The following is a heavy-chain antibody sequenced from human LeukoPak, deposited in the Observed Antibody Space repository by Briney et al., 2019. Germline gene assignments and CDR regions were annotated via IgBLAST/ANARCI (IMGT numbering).Heavy chain of an antibody. CDR3: ARGRGIAVAGTVNWFDP. Sequence: SETLSLTCAVYGGSFSGYYWSWNSHPPGKGLELIGEINHSGSTNYNPSLKSRVTISVDTSKNQFSLKLSSVTAADTAVYYCARGRGIAVAGTVNWFDPWGQGTLVTVSS. J-gene: IGHJ5*02. CDR1: GGSFSGYY. V-gene: IGHV4-34*01. D-gene: IGHD6-19*01. CDR2: INHSGST.